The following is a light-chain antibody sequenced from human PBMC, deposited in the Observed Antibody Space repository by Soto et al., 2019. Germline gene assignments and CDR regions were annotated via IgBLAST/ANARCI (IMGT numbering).Light chain of an antibody. J-gene: IGLJ1*01. CDR3: CSYAGSRTYV. CDR1: SSDVGSYNL. CDR2: EGS. Sequence: QSALTQPASVSGSPGQSITISCTGTSSDVGSYNLVSWYQQHPDKAPKLMIYEGSKRPSGASNRFSGSKSGNTASLTISGLQAEDEADYYCCSYAGSRTYVFGTGTKLTVL. V-gene: IGLV2-23*01.